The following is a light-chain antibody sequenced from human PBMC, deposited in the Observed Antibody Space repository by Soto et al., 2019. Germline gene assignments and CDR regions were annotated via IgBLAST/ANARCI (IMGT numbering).Light chain of an antibody. Sequence: QSVLTQPPSVSGAPGQRVTISCTGDSSNIGAGYDVHWYQQLPGTAPKLLIYDNTNRPSGVPVRFSGSKSGTSASLAITGLQAADEADYYCHSYDSSLSYVVFGGGTKLTVL. CDR2: DNT. CDR1: SSNIGAGYD. J-gene: IGLJ2*01. CDR3: HSYDSSLSYVV. V-gene: IGLV1-40*01.